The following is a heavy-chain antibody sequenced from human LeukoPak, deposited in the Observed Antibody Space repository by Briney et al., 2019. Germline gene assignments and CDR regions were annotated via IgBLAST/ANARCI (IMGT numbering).Heavy chain of an antibody. CDR3: AVEYFDY. V-gene: IGHV3-21*01. CDR1: GFTFSNYA. CDR2: ITSSSSYI. J-gene: IGHJ4*02. Sequence: GGSLRLSCAASGFTFSNYAMSWVRQVPGKGLEWVSSITSSSSYIYYADSVKGRFTISRDNAKNSLYLQMNSLRAEDTAVYYCAVEYFDYWGQGTLVTVSS.